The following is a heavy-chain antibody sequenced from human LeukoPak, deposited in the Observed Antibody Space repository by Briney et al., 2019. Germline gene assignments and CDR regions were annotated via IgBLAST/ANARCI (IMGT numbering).Heavy chain of an antibody. V-gene: IGHV3-30*02. CDR2: IWYDGSNK. J-gene: IGHJ4*02. CDR1: GFTFSSYG. Sequence: GGSLRLSCAASGFTFSSYGMHWVRQAPGKGLEWVAVIWYDGSNKYYADSVKGRFTISRDNSKNTLYLQMNSLRAEDTALYYCAKGDSSSGFDYWGQGTLVTVSS. CDR3: AKGDSSSGFDY. D-gene: IGHD6-6*01.